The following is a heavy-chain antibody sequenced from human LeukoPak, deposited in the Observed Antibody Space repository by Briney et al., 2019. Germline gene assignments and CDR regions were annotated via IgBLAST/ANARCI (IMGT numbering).Heavy chain of an antibody. CDR2: ISSSSSYI. CDR3: ARDRQSLLYDY. V-gene: IGHV3-21*01. D-gene: IGHD3-10*01. CDR1: GFTFSSYS. Sequence: PGGSPRLSCAASGFTFSSYSMNWVRQAPGKGLEWVSSISSSSSYIYYADSVKGRFTISRDNAKNSLYLQMNSLRAEDTAVYYCARDRQSLLYDYWGQGTLVTVSS. J-gene: IGHJ4*02.